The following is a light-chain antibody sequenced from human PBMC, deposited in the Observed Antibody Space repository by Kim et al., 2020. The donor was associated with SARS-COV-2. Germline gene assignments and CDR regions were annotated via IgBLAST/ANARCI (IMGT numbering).Light chain of an antibody. CDR3: LQHNTYPIT. J-gene: IGKJ5*01. CDR1: QDIRND. Sequence: ASVGDRVTITCRASQDIRNDLGRYQQNPGRAPKRLIYGASSLKSGVPSRFSGSGSGTEFTLTISSLQPEDFATYFCLQHNTYPITFGQGTRLEIK. CDR2: GAS. V-gene: IGKV1-17*01.